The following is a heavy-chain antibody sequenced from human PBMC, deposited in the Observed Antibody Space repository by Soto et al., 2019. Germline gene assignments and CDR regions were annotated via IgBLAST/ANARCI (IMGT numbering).Heavy chain of an antibody. CDR3: ATAWAVTTYCYYYYGMDV. Sequence: QVQLVQSGAEVKKPGASVTVSCKVSGYTLTELSMHWVRQAPVKGLEWMGGFDPEDGETIYAQKFQGRVTMTEEAATATAYMELSSLRSEDTAVYYCATAWAVTTYCYYYYGMDVWGQGTTDTVSS. D-gene: IGHD4-17*01. CDR1: GYTLTELS. CDR2: FDPEDGET. J-gene: IGHJ6*02. V-gene: IGHV1-24*01.